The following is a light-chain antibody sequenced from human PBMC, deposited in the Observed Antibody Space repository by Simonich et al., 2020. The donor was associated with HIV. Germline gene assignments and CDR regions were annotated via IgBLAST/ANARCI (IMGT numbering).Light chain of an antibody. CDR3: CSYAGSSTWV. CDR1: SSDVVGYNY. V-gene: IGLV2-23*02. CDR2: DVS. Sequence: QSALTQPASVSGSHGQSITISCTGTSSDVVGYNYVSWYQQHPGKAPKLMIYDVSKLPSWVSNRFSGSKSGNTASLTISGLQAEDEADYYCCSYAGSSTWVFGGGTKLTVL. J-gene: IGLJ3*02.